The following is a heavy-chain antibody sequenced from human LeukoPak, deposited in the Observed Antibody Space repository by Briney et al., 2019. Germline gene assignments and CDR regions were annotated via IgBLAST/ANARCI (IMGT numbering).Heavy chain of an antibody. Sequence: PGGSLRLSCAASGFTFSESWMTWVRQAPGKGLEWVANIKEDGSEKYHVDSVKGRFTIYRDNAQDSLSLQMNSLRAEDTAVYYCARDGYSYGYGSMDVWGKGTTVTVSS. CDR2: IKEDGSEK. CDR3: ARDGYSYGYGSMDV. V-gene: IGHV3-7*01. J-gene: IGHJ6*04. D-gene: IGHD5-18*01. CDR1: GFTFSESW.